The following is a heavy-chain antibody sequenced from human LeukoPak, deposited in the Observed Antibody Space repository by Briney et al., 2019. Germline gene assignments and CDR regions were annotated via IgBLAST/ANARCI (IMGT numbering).Heavy chain of an antibody. J-gene: IGHJ4*02. Sequence: ASVKVSCKASGYTFTSYAMHWVRQAPGQRLEWMGWINAGNGNTKYSQKFQGRVTITRDTSASTAYMELSSLRSDDTAVYYCARDTTMVAARGDYWGQGTLVTVSS. CDR3: ARDTTMVAARGDY. D-gene: IGHD6-6*01. V-gene: IGHV1-3*01. CDR1: GYTFTSYA. CDR2: INAGNGNT.